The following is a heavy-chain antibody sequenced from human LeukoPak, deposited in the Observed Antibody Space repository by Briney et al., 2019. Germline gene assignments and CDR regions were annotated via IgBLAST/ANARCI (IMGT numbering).Heavy chain of an antibody. CDR3: ARAALDYGDYRNWFDH. D-gene: IGHD4-17*01. CDR2: IYHSGST. V-gene: IGHV4-38-2*02. CDR1: GYSISSGYY. J-gene: IGHJ5*02. Sequence: SETLSLTCTVSGYSISSGYYWGWIRQPPGKGLEWIGSIYHSGSTYYNPSLKSRVTISVDTSKNQFSLKLSSVTAADTAVYYCARAALDYGDYRNWFDHWGQGTLVTVSS.